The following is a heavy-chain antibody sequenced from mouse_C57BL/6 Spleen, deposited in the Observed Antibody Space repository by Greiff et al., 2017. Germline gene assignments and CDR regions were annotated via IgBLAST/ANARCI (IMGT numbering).Heavy chain of an antibody. CDR2: ISYDGSN. D-gene: IGHD3-2*02. CDR3: ARKEAQAPYYYAMDY. V-gene: IGHV3-6*01. J-gene: IGHJ4*01. Sequence: EVKLQESGPGLVKPSQSLSLTCSVTGYSITSGYYWNWIRQFPGNKLEWMGYISYDGSNNYNPSLKNRISITRDTSKDQFFLKLTSVTTEDTATYYCARKEAQAPYYYAMDYWGQGTSVTVSS. CDR1: GYSITSGYY.